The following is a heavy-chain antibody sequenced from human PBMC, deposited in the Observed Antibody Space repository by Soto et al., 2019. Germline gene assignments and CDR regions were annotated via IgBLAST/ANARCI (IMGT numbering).Heavy chain of an antibody. J-gene: IGHJ4*02. CDR1: GFSLSSTRMA. CDR2: MYWDHDK. V-gene: IGHV2-5*02. D-gene: IGHD6-19*01. Sequence: QITLKESGPTLVKPTQTLTLTCTFSGFSLSSTRMAVGWIRQPPGKALEWLALMYWDHDKRYSPFLKSRLTITKHTSKTPVVLTMSNMDPVDTARYYCAHIVVAGLGYYFDYWGQGTLVTVSS. CDR3: AHIVVAGLGYYFDY.